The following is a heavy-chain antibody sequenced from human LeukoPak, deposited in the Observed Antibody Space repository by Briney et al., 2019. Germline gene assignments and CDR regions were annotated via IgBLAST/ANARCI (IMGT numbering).Heavy chain of an antibody. Sequence: PSQTLSLTCTVSGGSISSGGYYWSWIRQHPGKGLEWIGYIYYSGSTYYNPSLKSRVTISVDTSKNQFSLKLSSVTAADTAVYYCARSTVTIVSNWFDPWGQGTLVTVSS. CDR3: ARSTVTIVSNWFDP. CDR2: IYYSGST. J-gene: IGHJ5*02. V-gene: IGHV4-31*03. CDR1: GGSISSGGYY. D-gene: IGHD4-11*01.